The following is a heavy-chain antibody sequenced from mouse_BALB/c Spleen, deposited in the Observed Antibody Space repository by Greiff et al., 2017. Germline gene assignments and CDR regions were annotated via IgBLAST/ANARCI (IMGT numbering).Heavy chain of an antibody. D-gene: IGHD1-1*02. V-gene: IGHV3-2*02. CDR2: ISYSGST. J-gene: IGHJ3*01. CDR1: GYSITSDYA. CDR3: ARYGSFAY. Sequence: EVQRVESGPGLVKPSQSLSLTCTVTGYSITSDYAWNWIRQFPGNKLEWMGYISYSGSTSYNPSLKSRISITRDTSKNQFFLQLNSVTTEDTATYYCARYGSFAYWGQGTLVTVSA.